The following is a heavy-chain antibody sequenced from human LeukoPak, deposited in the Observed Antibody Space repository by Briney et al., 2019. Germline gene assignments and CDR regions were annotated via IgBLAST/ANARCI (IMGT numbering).Heavy chain of an antibody. V-gene: IGHV3-43*02. CDR1: GFTFDDYA. J-gene: IGHJ4*02. Sequence: GGSLRLSCAASGFTFDDYAMHWVRQAPGKGLEWVSLISGDGGSTYYADSVKGRFTISRDNSKNSLYLQMNSLRTEDTALYYCAKDPGYSYGSYYFDYWGQGTLVTVSS. D-gene: IGHD5-18*01. CDR3: AKDPGYSYGSYYFDY. CDR2: ISGDGGST.